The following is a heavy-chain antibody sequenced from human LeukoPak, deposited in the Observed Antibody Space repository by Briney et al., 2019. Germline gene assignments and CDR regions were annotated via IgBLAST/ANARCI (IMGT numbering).Heavy chain of an antibody. CDR1: GFTFSSYG. J-gene: IGHJ4*02. Sequence: GGSLRLSCAVSGFTFSSYGMHWVRQAPGKGLEWVAVIWYDGGNKYYADSVKGRFTISRDSSKNTLDLQMNSLRAEDTAVYYCVRVGYTNYGIDYWGQGTLVTVSS. V-gene: IGHV3-33*01. D-gene: IGHD4-11*01. CDR2: IWYDGGNK. CDR3: VRVGYTNYGIDY.